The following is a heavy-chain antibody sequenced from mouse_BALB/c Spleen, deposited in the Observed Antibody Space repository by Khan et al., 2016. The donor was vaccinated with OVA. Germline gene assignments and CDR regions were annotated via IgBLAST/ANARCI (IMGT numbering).Heavy chain of an antibody. J-gene: IGHJ3*01. CDR3: ARLAYYYDSEGFAY. D-gene: IGHD1-1*01. CDR2: ISSGGSYT. Sequence: EVELVESGGDLVKPEGSLKLSCAASGFTFSTYGMSWVRQTPDKRLEWVATISSGGSYTYYPDSVQGGFTISRDNAKNTLYLQMSSLKSEDTAMFYCARLAYYYDSEGFAYWGQGTLVTVSA. CDR1: GFTFSTYG. V-gene: IGHV5-6*01.